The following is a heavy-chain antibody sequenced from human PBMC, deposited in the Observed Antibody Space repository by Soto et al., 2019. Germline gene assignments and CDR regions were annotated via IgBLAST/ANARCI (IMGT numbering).Heavy chain of an antibody. V-gene: IGHV4-31*03. CDR3: AGELPSGYPYYFDY. CDR2: IYYSGST. D-gene: IGHD3-22*01. J-gene: IGHJ4*02. Sequence: SETLSLTCTVSGGSISSGGYYWSWIRQHPGKGLEWIGYIYYSGSTYYNPSLKSRVTISVDTSKNQFSLKLSSVTAADTAVYYCAGELPSGYPYYFDYWGLGTLVTVSS. CDR1: GGSISSGGYY.